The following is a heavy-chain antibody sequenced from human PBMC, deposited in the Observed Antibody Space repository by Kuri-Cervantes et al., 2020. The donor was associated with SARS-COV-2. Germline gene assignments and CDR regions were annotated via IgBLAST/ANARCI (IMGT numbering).Heavy chain of an antibody. CDR3: ARKPSGSGYNYGMDV. Sequence: GESLKISCKGSGYSFTSYWISWVRQMPGKGLEWMGRIDPSDSYTNYSPSFQGHVTISADKSISTAYLQWSSLKASDTAMYYCARKPSGSGYNYGMDVWGQGTTVTDSS. J-gene: IGHJ6*02. CDR1: GYSFTSYW. D-gene: IGHD3-10*01. CDR2: IDPSDSYT. V-gene: IGHV5-10-1*01.